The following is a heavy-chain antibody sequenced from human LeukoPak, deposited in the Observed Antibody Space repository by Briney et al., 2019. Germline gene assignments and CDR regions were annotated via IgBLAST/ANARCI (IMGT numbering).Heavy chain of an antibody. J-gene: IGHJ4*02. CDR1: GFPFSSYS. V-gene: IGHV3-21*01. Sequence: GGSLRLSCAASGFPFSSYSMHWVRQAPGRGLEWVSSIGSSSNSIHHTDTVNGRYTSSTDNAKNSLYLQKNSLIAEDTAVYYCARELPTEAFDYWGQGTLVTVSS. D-gene: IGHD1-26*01. CDR3: ARELPTEAFDY. CDR2: IGSSSNSI.